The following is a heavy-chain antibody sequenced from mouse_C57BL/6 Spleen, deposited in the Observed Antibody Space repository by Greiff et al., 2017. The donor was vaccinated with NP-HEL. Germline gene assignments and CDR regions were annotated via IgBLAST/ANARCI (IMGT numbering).Heavy chain of an antibody. Sequence: EVKVVESGGGLVQPGGSLSLSCAASGFTFTDYYMSWVRQPPGKALEWLGFIRNKANGYTTEYSASVKGRFTISRDNSQSILYLQMNALRAEDSATYYCARGGYDGRAMDYWGQGTSVTVSS. CDR1: GFTFTDYY. CDR3: ARGGYDGRAMDY. J-gene: IGHJ4*01. D-gene: IGHD2-2*01. V-gene: IGHV7-3*01. CDR2: IRNKANGYTT.